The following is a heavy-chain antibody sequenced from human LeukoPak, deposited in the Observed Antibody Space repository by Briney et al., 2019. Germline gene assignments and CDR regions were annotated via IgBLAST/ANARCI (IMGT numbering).Heavy chain of an antibody. CDR2: ISSSGTTI. Sequence: PGGSLRLSCAASGFTFSSYEMTWVRQAPGKGLEGGSYISSSGTTIYYADSVKGRFTISRDNAKNSLYLQMNSLRAEDTAVYYCARETVRNYFDYWGQGTLVTVSS. J-gene: IGHJ4*02. D-gene: IGHD4-17*01. CDR1: GFTFSSYE. CDR3: ARETVRNYFDY. V-gene: IGHV3-48*03.